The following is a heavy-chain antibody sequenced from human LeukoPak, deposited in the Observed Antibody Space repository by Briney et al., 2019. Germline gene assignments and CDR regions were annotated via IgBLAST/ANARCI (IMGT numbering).Heavy chain of an antibody. CDR1: GGSISSSSYY. CDR3: ARVEAVDTAMVNY. V-gene: IGHV4-39*07. Sequence: SETLSLTCTVSGGSISSSSYYWGWIRQPPGKGLEWIGSIYYSGSTYYNPSLKSRVTISVDTSKNQFSLKLSSVTAADTAVYYCARVEAVDTAMVNYWGLGTLVTVSS. CDR2: IYYSGST. D-gene: IGHD5-18*01. J-gene: IGHJ4*02.